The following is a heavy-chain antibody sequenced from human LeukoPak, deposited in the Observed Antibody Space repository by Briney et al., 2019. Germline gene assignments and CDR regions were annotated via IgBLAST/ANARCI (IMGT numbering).Heavy chain of an antibody. J-gene: IGHJ6*02. CDR3: AKENYDFWSGYSPAAYYGMDV. D-gene: IGHD3-3*01. CDR2: ISNDGSNK. CDR1: GFTLSSYG. V-gene: IGHV3-30*18. Sequence: GGSLRLSCAASGFTLSSYGMHWVRQAPGKGLEWVAVISNDGSNKYYADSVKGRFTISRDNSKNTLYLQMNSLRAEDTAVYYCAKENYDFWSGYSPAAYYGMDVWGQGTTVTVSS.